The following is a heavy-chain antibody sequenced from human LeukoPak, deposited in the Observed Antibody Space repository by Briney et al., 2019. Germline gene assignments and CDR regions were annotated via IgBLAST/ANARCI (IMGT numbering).Heavy chain of an antibody. CDR1: GFIFSGYW. V-gene: IGHV3-7*01. CDR3: AKNTAAPGRDSYYLYGMDV. CDR2: IKQDGSDQ. Sequence: GGSLRLSCAASGFIFSGYWMTWVRQAPGKGLEGVASIKQDGSDQHYVDAVKGRCTISRDNAKNSLYLQMNNLRADDTAVYYCAKNTAAPGRDSYYLYGMDVSGQGTKVTVSS. D-gene: IGHD5-18*01. J-gene: IGHJ6*02.